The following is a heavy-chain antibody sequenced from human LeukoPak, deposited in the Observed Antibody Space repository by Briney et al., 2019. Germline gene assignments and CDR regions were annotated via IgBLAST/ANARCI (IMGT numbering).Heavy chain of an antibody. J-gene: IGHJ5*02. CDR2: INPSGGST. CDR1: GYTFTSYY. V-gene: IGHV1-46*01. D-gene: IGHD3-22*01. Sequence: ASVNVSCKTSGYTFTSYYMHWVRQAPAQGLEWMGIINPSGGSTTYAQKFRGRVTMTRDTTTSTVYMELSSLRSEDTALYYGARGDVLDSSVYNWFDPWGQGTLVIVSS. CDR3: ARGDVLDSSVYNWFDP.